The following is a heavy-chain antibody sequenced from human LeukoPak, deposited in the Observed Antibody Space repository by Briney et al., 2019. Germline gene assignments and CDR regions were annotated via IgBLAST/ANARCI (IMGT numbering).Heavy chain of an antibody. J-gene: IGHJ4*02. CDR2: INHSGST. Sequence: PSETLSLTCAVYGGSFSGYYWSWIRQPPGKGLEWMGEINHSGSTNYNPSLKSRVTISVDTSKNQFSLKLSSVTAADTAVHYCAISNGDYFNYWGQGTLVTVSS. CDR1: GGSFSGYY. V-gene: IGHV4-34*01. CDR3: AISNGDYFNY. D-gene: IGHD4-17*01.